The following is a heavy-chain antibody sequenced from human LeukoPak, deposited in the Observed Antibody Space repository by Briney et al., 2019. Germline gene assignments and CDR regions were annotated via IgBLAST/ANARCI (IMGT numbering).Heavy chain of an antibody. J-gene: IGHJ4*02. Sequence: GGSLRLSCAASGFIFSNYAMHWVRQAPGKGLEYVSAISSNGGSTYYANSVKGRFTISRDNAKNSLYLQMNSLRAEDTAVYYCASWAGTVAGFNGPFDSWGQGTLVTVSS. V-gene: IGHV3-64*01. CDR1: GFIFSNYA. D-gene: IGHD6-13*01. CDR3: ASWAGTVAGFNGPFDS. CDR2: ISSNGGST.